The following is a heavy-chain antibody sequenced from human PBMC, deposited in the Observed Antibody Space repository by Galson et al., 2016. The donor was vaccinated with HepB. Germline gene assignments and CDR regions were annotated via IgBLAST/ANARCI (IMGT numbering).Heavy chain of an antibody. V-gene: IGHV3-23*01. CDR2: ISGSDAGT. J-gene: IGHJ3*02. Sequence: AASGFTFSTYAMSWVRQAPRNGLEWVSAISGSDAGTYHADSVKGRFTLSRDNSQNTVYLQMSSLRGEDTAMYYCARDPPVGTAGGLDIWGHGTMVSVSS. CDR1: GFTFSTYA. CDR3: ARDPPVGTAGGLDI. D-gene: IGHD4-23*01.